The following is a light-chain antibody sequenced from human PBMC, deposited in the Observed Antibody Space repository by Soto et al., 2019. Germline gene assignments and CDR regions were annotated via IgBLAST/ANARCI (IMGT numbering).Light chain of an antibody. Sequence: EIVLTQSQDTLSLSPGERATLSCRAIQSVSSSYLAWYQQKPGQAPRLLIYATSSRAPGIPDRFSGSGSGTDFTLTISSLQSEDFAVYYCQQYNNWPPITFGQGRLLEIK. CDR1: QSVSSSY. V-gene: IGKV3-20*01. CDR3: QQYNNWPPIT. CDR2: ATS. J-gene: IGKJ5*01.